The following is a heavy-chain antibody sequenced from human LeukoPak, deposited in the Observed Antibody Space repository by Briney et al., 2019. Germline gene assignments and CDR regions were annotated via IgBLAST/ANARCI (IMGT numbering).Heavy chain of an antibody. CDR3: VWKIQMRQWLVNY. CDR2: MNPNSGNT. Sequence: ASVKVSCKASGYTFTSYDINWVRQATGQGLEWMGWMNPNSGNTGYARKFQGRVTMTRNTSISTAYMELSSLRSEDTAVYYCVWKIQMRQWLVNYWGQGTLVTVSS. V-gene: IGHV1-8*01. J-gene: IGHJ4*02. CDR1: GYTFTSYD. D-gene: IGHD6-19*01.